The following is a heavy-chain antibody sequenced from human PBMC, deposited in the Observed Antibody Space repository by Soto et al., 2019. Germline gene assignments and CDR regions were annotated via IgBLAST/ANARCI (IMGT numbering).Heavy chain of an antibody. D-gene: IGHD3-22*01. V-gene: IGHV4-61*01. J-gene: IGHJ1*01. CDR1: GGSVSSGSYY. CDR2: IYYSGST. CDR3: AGEEYDDSSD. Sequence: QVQLQESGPGLVKPSETLSLTCTVSGGSVSSGSYYWSWIRQPPGKGLEWIGYIYYSGSTNYNPALKRRVTISVDTSKNQSSLKLSSVTAADTAEYDCAGEEYDDSSDWGQGTLVTVSS.